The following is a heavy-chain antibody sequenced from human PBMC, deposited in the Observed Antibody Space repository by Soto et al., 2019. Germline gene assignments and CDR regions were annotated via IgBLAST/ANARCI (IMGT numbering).Heavy chain of an antibody. J-gene: IGHJ6*02. CDR3: ARGTLRRDGYTGDREADYIYTMDV. CDR2: DIPVFDST. CDR1: GGTLSSYA. D-gene: IGHD4-4*01. Sequence: QVQVVQSGPEVKNPGSSVKVSCKASGGTLSSYAINWVRQAPGQGLEWVGGDIPVFDSTKYAQKFQGRVTITADNSRSTVYLELTGLRFDDTAVYYCARGTLRRDGYTGDREADYIYTMDVWGQGTTVTVS. V-gene: IGHV1-69*06.